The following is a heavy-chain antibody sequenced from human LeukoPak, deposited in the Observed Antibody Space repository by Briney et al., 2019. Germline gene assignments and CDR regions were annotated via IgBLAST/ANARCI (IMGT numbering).Heavy chain of an antibody. CDR2: IGYAGSNK. J-gene: IGHJ4*02. Sequence: GGSLRLSPAASGFTLSSYGMHWVPQAPGKGLEGVAFIGYAGSNKYSSDSVKGRFTISRDNSKITLYLQLYSLRAEATAVYYWAIVYYYDSSGYLNPFDYWGQGTLVTVSS. CDR1: GFTLSSYG. CDR3: AIVYYYDSSGYLNPFDY. V-gene: IGHV3-30*02. D-gene: IGHD3-22*01.